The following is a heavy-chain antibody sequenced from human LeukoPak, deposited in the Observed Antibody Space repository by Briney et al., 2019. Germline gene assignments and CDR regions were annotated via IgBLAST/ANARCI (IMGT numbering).Heavy chain of an antibody. CDR1: GFTFSSYE. CDR2: ISSSGRTM. V-gene: IGHV3-48*03. D-gene: IGHD5-18*01. J-gene: IGHJ5*02. Sequence: GGSLRLSCAASGFTFSSYEMNWVRQAPGKGLEWVSYISSSGRTMYYADSVKGRFTISRENAKNSLYLQMNSLRAEDTAVYYCARDSGYSYGAFDPWGQGTLVTVSS. CDR3: ARDSGYSYGAFDP.